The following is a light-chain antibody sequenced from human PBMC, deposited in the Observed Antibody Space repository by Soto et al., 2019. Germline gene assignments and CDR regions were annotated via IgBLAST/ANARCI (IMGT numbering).Light chain of an antibody. Sequence: EIVLTQSPGTLSLSPGERATLSCGASQSVSSTYFAWYQQRFGQAPRLLIYGASSRATGIPDRFSGSGSGTDFTLTISRLEPEDFAVYYCQQYGSSSWTFGQGTKVDI. J-gene: IGKJ1*01. CDR3: QQYGSSSWT. CDR2: GAS. V-gene: IGKV3-20*01. CDR1: QSVSSTY.